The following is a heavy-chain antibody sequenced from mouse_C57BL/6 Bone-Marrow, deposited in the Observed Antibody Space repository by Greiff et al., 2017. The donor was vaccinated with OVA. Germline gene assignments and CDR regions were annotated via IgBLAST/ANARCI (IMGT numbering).Heavy chain of an antibody. V-gene: IGHV1-50*01. CDR1: GYTFTSYW. D-gene: IGHD4-1*01. J-gene: IGHJ3*01. CDR3: ARYWDRFAY. Sequence: QVQLQQPGAELVKPGASVKLSCKASGYTFTSYWMQWVKQRPGQGLEWIGEIDPSDSYTNYNQKFKGKATLTVDTSSSTAYMQLSSLTSEDSAVYYCARYWDRFAYWGQGTLVTVSP. CDR2: IDPSDSYT.